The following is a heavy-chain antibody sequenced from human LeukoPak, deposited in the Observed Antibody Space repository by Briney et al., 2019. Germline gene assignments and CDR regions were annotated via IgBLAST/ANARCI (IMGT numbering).Heavy chain of an antibody. D-gene: IGHD3-10*01. J-gene: IGHJ6*02. CDR1: GFSLTTSGVG. CDR3: AHRRWGVQNSYASGSSYN. V-gene: IGHV2-5*01. Sequence: SGPTLVKPTQTLTLTCTFSGFSLTTSGVGVGWIRQPPGKALEWLTLIFWNDNKHHSPSLKSRLAIIKDTFKNQVVLTMTNMDPVDTATYYCAHRRWGVQNSYASGSSYNRAQGTTVTVSS. CDR2: IFWNDNK.